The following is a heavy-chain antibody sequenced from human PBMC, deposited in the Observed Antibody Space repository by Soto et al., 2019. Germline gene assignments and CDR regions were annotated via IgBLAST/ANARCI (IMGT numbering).Heavy chain of an antibody. CDR2: ISYDGSNK. Sequence: PGGSLRLSCAASGFTFSSYGMHWVRQAPGKGLEWVAVISYDGSNKYYADSVKGRFTISRDNSKNTLYLQMNSLRAEDTAVYYCAKELGQDPYFDYWGQGTLVTVSS. CDR1: GFTFSSYG. V-gene: IGHV3-30*18. J-gene: IGHJ4*02. CDR3: AKELGQDPYFDY. D-gene: IGHD1-26*01.